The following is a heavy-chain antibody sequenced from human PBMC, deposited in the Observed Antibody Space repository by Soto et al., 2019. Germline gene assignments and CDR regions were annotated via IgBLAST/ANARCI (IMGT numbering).Heavy chain of an antibody. Sequence: QVQLQESGPGLVKPSQTLSLTCTVSGGSISSGDYYWSWIRQPPGKGLEWIGYIYYSGSTYYNPSHKSLVTISVDTSNNQFSLKLGSVTAADTAVYYCGRGEGSYYYCGMDVWGQGTTVTVSS. CDR2: IYYSGST. J-gene: IGHJ6*02. CDR3: GRGEGSYYYCGMDV. V-gene: IGHV4-30-4*01. CDR1: GGSISSGDYY.